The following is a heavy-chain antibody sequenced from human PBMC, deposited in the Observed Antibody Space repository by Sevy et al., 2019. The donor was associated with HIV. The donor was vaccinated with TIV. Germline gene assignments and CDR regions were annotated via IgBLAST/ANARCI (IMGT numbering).Heavy chain of an antibody. J-gene: IGHJ6*03. V-gene: IGHV3-30-3*01. CDR2: ISYDGSNK. D-gene: IGHD6-13*01. Sequence: GGSLRLSCAASGFTFSSYAMHWVRQAPGKGLEWVAVISYDGSNKYYADSVKGRFTISRDNSKNTLYLQMNSLRAEDTAGYYFASSRTGYSSSWDPYSYAYYKAVWGKGTLVTVSS. CDR1: GFTFSSYA. CDR3: ASSRTGYSSSWDPYSYAYYKAV.